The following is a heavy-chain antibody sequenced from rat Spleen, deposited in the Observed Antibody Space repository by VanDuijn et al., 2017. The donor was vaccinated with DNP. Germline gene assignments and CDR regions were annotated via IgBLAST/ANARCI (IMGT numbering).Heavy chain of an antibody. J-gene: IGHJ4*01. CDR1: GYSITSSYR. D-gene: IGHD4-3*01. V-gene: IGHV3-3*01. Sequence: EVQLQESGPGLVKPSQSLPLTCSVTGYSITSSYRWNWIRKFPGKKLEWMGSINSAGSTNYNPSLKSRISITRDTSKNQFFLPVNSLNTEDPATYYCARWSWYNPPYHMESWGQGSSVTVAS. CDR2: INSAGST. CDR3: ARWSWYNPPYHMES.